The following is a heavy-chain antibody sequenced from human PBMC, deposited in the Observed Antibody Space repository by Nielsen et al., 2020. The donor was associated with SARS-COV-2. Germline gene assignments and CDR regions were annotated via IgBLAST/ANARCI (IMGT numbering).Heavy chain of an antibody. V-gene: IGHV3-23*01. J-gene: IGHJ4*02. CDR2: ISGSGGSK. CDR3: ARNKWLTGWDPFDY. Sequence: GSLKISCAASGFSFSSYAMSWVRQAPGKGLEWVSTISGSGGSKYYADSVKGRFTISRDYSKDTLYLQMKSLRAEDTAVYYCARNKWLTGWDPFDYWGQGTLVTVSS. D-gene: IGHD3-9*01. CDR1: GFSFSSYA.